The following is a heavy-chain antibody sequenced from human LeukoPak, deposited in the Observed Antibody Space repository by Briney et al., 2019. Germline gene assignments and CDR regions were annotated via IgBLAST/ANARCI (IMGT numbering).Heavy chain of an antibody. CDR2: ISGSNGNT. J-gene: IGHJ4*02. CDR1: GFTVSTYA. D-gene: IGHD6-19*01. V-gene: IGHV3-23*01. CDR3: AKVVAGAGNDY. Sequence: GGSLRLSCAASGFTVSTYAMTWLRQAPGNGLEWVSAISGSNGNTYYADSVRGRFTISRDNSKNTLYLQMSSLRAEDTAVYYCAKVVAGAGNDYWGQGTLVTVSS.